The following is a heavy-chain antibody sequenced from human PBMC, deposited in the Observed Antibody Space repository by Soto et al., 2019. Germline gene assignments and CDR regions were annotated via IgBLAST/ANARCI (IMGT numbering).Heavy chain of an antibody. Sequence: SETLSLTCTVSGGSISSGAYYWSWIRQHPGKGLEWIGYIYYSGNTFYNPSLKSRVTISVDTSKNQFSLKLSSVTAADTAVYYCVSCSSIAGLDYVMVVWGHGTTVSVYS. V-gene: IGHV4-31*03. CDR2: IYYSGNT. J-gene: IGHJ6*02. CDR3: VSCSSIAGLDYVMVV. D-gene: IGHD6-6*01. CDR1: GGSISSGAYY.